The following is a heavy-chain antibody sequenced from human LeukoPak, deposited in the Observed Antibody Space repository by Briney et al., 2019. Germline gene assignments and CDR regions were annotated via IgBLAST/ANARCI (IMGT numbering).Heavy chain of an antibody. Sequence: GGSLRLSCAASGFSLSAYWMTWVRQAPGKGLEWVSYISSSGSTIYYADSVKGRFTISRDNAKNSLYLQMNSLRAEDTAVYYCARDPYYDFWSGYSYYFDYWGQGTLVTVSS. CDR3: ARDPYYDFWSGYSYYFDY. V-gene: IGHV3-11*04. J-gene: IGHJ4*02. CDR1: GFSLSAYW. CDR2: ISSSGSTI. D-gene: IGHD3-3*01.